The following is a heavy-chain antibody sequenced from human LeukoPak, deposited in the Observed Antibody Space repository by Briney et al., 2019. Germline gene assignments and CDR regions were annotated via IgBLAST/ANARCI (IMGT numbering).Heavy chain of an antibody. CDR2: IYTSGST. J-gene: IGHJ4*02. CDR1: GGSISSYY. Sequence: TSETLSLTCTVSGGSISSYYWSWIRQPAGKGLEWIGRIYTSGSTNYNASLKSRVGMSVDTSKNQFSLKLSSVTAADTAVFYCARENSGSYREFDYWGQGTLVTVSS. CDR3: ARENSGSYREFDY. D-gene: IGHD1-26*01. V-gene: IGHV4-4*07.